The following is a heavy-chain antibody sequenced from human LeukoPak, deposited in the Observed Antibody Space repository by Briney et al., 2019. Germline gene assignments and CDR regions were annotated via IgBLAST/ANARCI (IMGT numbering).Heavy chain of an antibody. Sequence: ASVKVSCKASGYTFTSYYMHWVRQAPGQGLEWMGIINPSGSSTSYAQKFQGRVTMTTDTSTSTAYMELRSLRSDDTAVYYCARVSGLAVAYDWGQGTLVTVSS. J-gene: IGHJ4*02. CDR3: ARVSGLAVAYD. D-gene: IGHD6-19*01. V-gene: IGHV1-46*01. CDR1: GYTFTSYY. CDR2: INPSGSST.